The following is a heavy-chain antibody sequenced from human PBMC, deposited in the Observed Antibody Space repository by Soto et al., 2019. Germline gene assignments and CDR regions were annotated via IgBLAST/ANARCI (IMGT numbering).Heavy chain of an antibody. D-gene: IGHD3-10*01. Sequence: QLQLQESGPGLVKPSETLSLTCTVSGGSISSSSYYWGWIRQPPGKGLEWIGSIFISGSTYYNPSLQRRLTISGDTSKNQFSLKLSSVTAADTALYYCARQAMVRGLTGWFDPWGQGTLVTVSS. CDR1: GGSISSSSYY. CDR3: ARQAMVRGLTGWFDP. J-gene: IGHJ5*02. CDR2: IFISGST. V-gene: IGHV4-39*01.